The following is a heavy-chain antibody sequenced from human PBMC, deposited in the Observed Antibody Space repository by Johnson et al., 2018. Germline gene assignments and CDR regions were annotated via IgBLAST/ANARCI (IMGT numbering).Heavy chain of an antibody. V-gene: IGHV4-59*01. CDR2: IHYSGRT. D-gene: IGHD6-19*01. Sequence: QLQESGPGLVKPSETLSLTCTVSGGSISSDYWSWIRQPPGTGLEWLGYIHYSGRTKYNHTLKSRVTISVDTSKNQFSLKLTSVTAADTAVFYCARYISGWSDAFDIWGQGTMVTVSS. CDR1: GGSISSDY. CDR3: ARYISGWSDAFDI. J-gene: IGHJ3*02.